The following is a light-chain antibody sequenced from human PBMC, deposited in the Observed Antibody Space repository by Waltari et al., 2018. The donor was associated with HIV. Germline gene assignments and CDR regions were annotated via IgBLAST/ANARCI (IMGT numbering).Light chain of an antibody. J-gene: IGLJ3*02. CDR2: RNN. V-gene: IGLV1-47*01. Sequence: QSVLTQPPSASATPGQRFTISCSGTNSHIGNNYVYWYHPLPGTAPKVLSYRNNYRPSGGPDRFSGSKSGTSASLAISGLRSEDEADYYCATWDDNLSGWVFGGGTKLTVL. CDR1: NSHIGNNY. CDR3: ATWDDNLSGWV.